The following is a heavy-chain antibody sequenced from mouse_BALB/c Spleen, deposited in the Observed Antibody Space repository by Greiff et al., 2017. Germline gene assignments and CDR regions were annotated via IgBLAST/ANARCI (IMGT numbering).Heavy chain of an antibody. V-gene: IGHV1-54*01. J-gene: IGHJ2*01. CDR2: INPGSGGT. CDR1: GYAFTNYL. CDR3: ARERNPYYFDY. Sequence: QVQLKQSGAELVRPGTSVKVSCKASGYAFTNYLIEWVKQRPGQGLEWIGVINPGSGGTNYNEKFKGKATLTADKSSSTAYMQLSSLTSDDSAVYFCARERNPYYFDYWAKAPLSQSPQ.